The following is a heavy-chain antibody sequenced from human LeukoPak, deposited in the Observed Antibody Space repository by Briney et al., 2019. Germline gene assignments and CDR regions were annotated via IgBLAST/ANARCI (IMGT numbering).Heavy chain of an antibody. D-gene: IGHD1-14*01. CDR2: IKQDGSEK. Sequence: GSLRLSCAASGFTLSSYWMTWVRQAPGKGLEWVANIKQDGSEKYYVDSVKGRFTISRDNAKNSLYLQMNSLRAEDTAVYYCATVRSNYYYYYMDVWGKGTTVTVSS. V-gene: IGHV3-7*01. J-gene: IGHJ6*03. CDR1: GFTLSSYW. CDR3: ATVRSNYYYYYMDV.